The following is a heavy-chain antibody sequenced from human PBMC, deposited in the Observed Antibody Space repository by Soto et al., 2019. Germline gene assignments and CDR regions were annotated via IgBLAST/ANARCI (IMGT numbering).Heavy chain of an antibody. V-gene: IGHV4-39*01. CDR3: ARPVYCSGGSCPFEY. CDR1: GYTISTGGYY. Sequence: PSETLSITCTVSGYTISTGGYYWNLIRRPLGKGLRWIGSIYFGGSTYSSPSLKSRVTISVDTSKNQFSLKLSSVTAADTAIYYCARPVYCSGGSCPFEYWGQGTLVTVSS. CDR2: IYFGGST. D-gene: IGHD2-15*01. J-gene: IGHJ4*02.